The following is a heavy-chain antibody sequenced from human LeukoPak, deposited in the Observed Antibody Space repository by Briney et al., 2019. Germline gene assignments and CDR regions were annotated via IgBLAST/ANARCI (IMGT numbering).Heavy chain of an antibody. J-gene: IGHJ4*02. CDR1: GFTFDDYA. D-gene: IGHD6-13*01. CDR3: AKDYYGSSWTPIFDY. Sequence: GGSLGLSCAASGFTFDDYAMHWVRQAPGKGLEWVSLISGDGGSTYYADSVKGRFTISRDNSKNTLYLQMNSLRAEDTAVYYCAKDYYGSSWTPIFDYWGQGTLVTVSS. CDR2: ISGDGGST. V-gene: IGHV3-43*02.